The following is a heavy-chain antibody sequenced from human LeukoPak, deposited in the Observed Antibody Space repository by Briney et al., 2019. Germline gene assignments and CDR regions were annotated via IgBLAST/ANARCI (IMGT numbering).Heavy chain of an antibody. J-gene: IGHJ6*03. CDR1: GYTFTNYY. D-gene: IGHD6-19*01. Sequence: ASVKVSCKASGYTFTNYYMVWVRQAPGQGLEWMGIINPSSGTTNYAQKFQGRVTMTRDMSTSTVYMELSSLRSEDTAVYYCARRAVDNSYYYYMDVWGKGTTVTVSS. CDR3: ARRAVDNSYYYYMDV. CDR2: INPSSGTT. V-gene: IGHV1-46*01.